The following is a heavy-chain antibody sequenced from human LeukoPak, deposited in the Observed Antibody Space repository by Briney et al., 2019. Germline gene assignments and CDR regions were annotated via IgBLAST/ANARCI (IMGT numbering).Heavy chain of an antibody. Sequence: GGSLRLSCAASGFTFSNAWMSWVRQAPGKGLEWVALISFDGTYTHYADSVEGRFTISRDNARNFVYLQLNSLRAEDTAIYYCARDEKDGPLWYWGQGILVFVSS. CDR2: ISFDGTYT. CDR1: GFTFSNAW. CDR3: ARDEKDGPLWY. J-gene: IGHJ4*02. D-gene: IGHD2-15*01. V-gene: IGHV3-30*03.